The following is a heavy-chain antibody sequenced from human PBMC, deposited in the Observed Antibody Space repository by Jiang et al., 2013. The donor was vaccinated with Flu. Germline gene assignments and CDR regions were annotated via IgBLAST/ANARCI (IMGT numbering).Heavy chain of an antibody. CDR2: IYPGDSDT. J-gene: IGHJ3*02. V-gene: IGHV5-51*01. D-gene: IGHD3-22*01. CDR3: ARHTFGSGYKPDAFDI. Sequence: SGYSFTSYWIGWVRQMPGKGLEWMGIIYPGDSDTRYSPSFQGQVTISADKSISTAYLQWSSLKASDTAMYYCARHTFGSGYKPDAFDIWGQGTMVTVSS. CDR1: GYSFTSYW.